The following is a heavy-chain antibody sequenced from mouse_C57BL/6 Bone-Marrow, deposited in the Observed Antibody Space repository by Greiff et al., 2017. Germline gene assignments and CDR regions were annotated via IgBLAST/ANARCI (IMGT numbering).Heavy chain of an antibody. CDR1: GFTFSSYG. J-gene: IGHJ3*01. CDR3: ARRGDGYYPAWFAY. D-gene: IGHD2-3*01. V-gene: IGHV5-6*02. Sequence: EVMLVESGGDLVKPGGSLKLSCAASGFTFSSYGMSWVRQTPDKRLEWVATISSGGSYTYYPDSVKGRFTISRDNAKNTLYLQMSSLKSEDTAMYYCARRGDGYYPAWFAYWGQGTLVTVSA. CDR2: ISSGGSYT.